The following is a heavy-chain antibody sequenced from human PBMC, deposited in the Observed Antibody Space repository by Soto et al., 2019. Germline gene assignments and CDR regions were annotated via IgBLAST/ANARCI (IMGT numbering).Heavy chain of an antibody. V-gene: IGHV1-69*13. CDR1: GGTFSSYA. D-gene: IGHD5-12*01. CDR2: IIPIFGTA. Sequence: SVKVSCKASGGTFSSYAISWVRQAPGQGLEWMGGIIPIFGTANYAQKFQGRVTITADESTSTAYMELSSLRSEDTAVYYCARSDYDNNWFDPWGQGTLVTVSS. J-gene: IGHJ5*02. CDR3: ARSDYDNNWFDP.